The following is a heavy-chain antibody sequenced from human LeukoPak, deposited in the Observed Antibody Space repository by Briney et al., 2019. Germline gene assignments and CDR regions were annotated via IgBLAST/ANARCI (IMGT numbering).Heavy chain of an antibody. CDR2: MNPNNGNT. CDR3: ARGLWGGYCSGGSCLGFDP. CDR1: GYTFTSYY. J-gene: IGHJ5*02. V-gene: IGHV1-8*01. Sequence: ASVKVSCKASGYTFTSYYINWVRQATGQGLEWMGWMNPNNGNTGYAQKFQGRVTMTRNTSISTAYMELSSLRSDDTAVYYCARGLWGGYCSGGSCLGFDPWGQGTLVTVSS. D-gene: IGHD2-15*01.